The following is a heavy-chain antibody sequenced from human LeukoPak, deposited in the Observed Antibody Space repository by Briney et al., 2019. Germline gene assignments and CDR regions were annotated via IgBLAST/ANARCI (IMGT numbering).Heavy chain of an antibody. J-gene: IGHJ4*02. V-gene: IGHV1-2*02. CDR3: ARDIGGFGCDY. Sequence: GASVKVSFKTSGYTFTGYYMHWVRQAPGQGPEWMGWINPNSGGTKYAQKFQGRVTMTRDTSSNTAHMDLTGLTSDDTAVYYCARDIGGFGCDYWGQGSLVTVSS. CDR1: GYTFTGYY. CDR2: INPNSGGT. D-gene: IGHD2-15*01.